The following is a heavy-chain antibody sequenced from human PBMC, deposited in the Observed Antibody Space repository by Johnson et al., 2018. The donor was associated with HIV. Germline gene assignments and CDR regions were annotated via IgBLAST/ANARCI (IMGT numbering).Heavy chain of an antibody. D-gene: IGHD3-10*01. CDR2: IYSGGSK. V-gene: IGHV3-66*01. J-gene: IGHJ3*02. CDR1: GFIVSSNY. Sequence: VQLVESGGGLVQPGGSLRLSCAASGFIVSSNYMNWVRQAPGKGLEWVSVIYSGGSKYHADSVKGRVINSRDNSKNTLYLQMNSLRAEDTAVYYCARDRRYYGSGSYGGAFDIWGQGTVVTVSS. CDR3: ARDRRYYGSGSYGGAFDI.